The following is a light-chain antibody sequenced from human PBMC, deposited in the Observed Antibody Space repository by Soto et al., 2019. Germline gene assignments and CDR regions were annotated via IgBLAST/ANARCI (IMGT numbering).Light chain of an antibody. CDR2: KAS. CDR1: QSINSW. J-gene: IGKJ1*01. V-gene: IGKV1-5*03. CDR3: QQYNSYLWT. Sequence: IHMTHSPSTLSASVLYRVTITCLASQSINSWLSWYHQKPGKAPNFLIYKASTLESCVPSRFSGSGSGTEFTLTISSLQPDDFATYYCQQYNSYLWTFGQGTKVDIK.